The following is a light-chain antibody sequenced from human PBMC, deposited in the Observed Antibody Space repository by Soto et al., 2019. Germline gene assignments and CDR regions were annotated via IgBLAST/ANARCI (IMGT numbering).Light chain of an antibody. CDR3: MQCTHWPYT. CDR1: QSLVYTDGNTY. V-gene: IGKV2D-30*01. Sequence: DVVMTQSPISLPVTLGQSASISCESSQSLVYTDGNTYLSWFHQTPGQSPRRLIYKVSNWDSGVPDRFGGSGSGTDFTLKISRVEAEDVGYYYRMQCTHWPYTFGQGTKLEI. CDR2: KVS. J-gene: IGKJ2*01.